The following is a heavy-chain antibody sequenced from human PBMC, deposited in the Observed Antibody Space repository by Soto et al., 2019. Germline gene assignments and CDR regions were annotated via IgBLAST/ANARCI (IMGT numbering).Heavy chain of an antibody. Sequence: AASVKVSCKASGYTFTGYYMHWVRQAPGQGLEWMGWINPNSGGTNYAQKFQGRVTMTRDTSISTAYMELSRLRSDDTAVYYCARDSVWYYDFWSGPRDNWFDPWGQGTLVTVSS. V-gene: IGHV1-2*02. D-gene: IGHD3-3*01. CDR2: INPNSGGT. J-gene: IGHJ5*02. CDR3: ARDSVWYYDFWSGPRDNWFDP. CDR1: GYTFTGYY.